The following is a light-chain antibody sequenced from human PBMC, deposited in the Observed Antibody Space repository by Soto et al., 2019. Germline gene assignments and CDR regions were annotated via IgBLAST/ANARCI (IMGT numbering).Light chain of an antibody. CDR2: WAS. V-gene: IGKV4-1*01. CDR3: QQYYSTPYT. CDR1: QSVLYSSNNKNY. J-gene: IGKJ2*01. Sequence: DIVMTQSPDSLAVSLGERATINCKSSQSVLYSSNNKNYFAWYQQKPGQPPKLLIYWASTRESGVPDRFSGSGSVTDFTLTISSLQAEDVAVYYGQQYYSTPYTFGQGTKLEIK.